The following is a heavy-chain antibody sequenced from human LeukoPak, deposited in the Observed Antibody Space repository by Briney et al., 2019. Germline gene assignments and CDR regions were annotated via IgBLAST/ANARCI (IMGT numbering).Heavy chain of an antibody. CDR2: MNPNSGNT. CDR1: GYTFSSYD. J-gene: IGHJ1*01. D-gene: IGHD6-19*01. CDR3: ARRVGSGWPVQH. V-gene: IGHV1-8*01. Sequence: GASVKVSCKASGYTFSSYDINWVRQATGQGLEWMGWMNPNSGNTGYAQKFQGRLNMTRNTSIDTAYMEPSSLRSDDTAVYYCARRVGSGWPVQHWGQGTLVTVSS.